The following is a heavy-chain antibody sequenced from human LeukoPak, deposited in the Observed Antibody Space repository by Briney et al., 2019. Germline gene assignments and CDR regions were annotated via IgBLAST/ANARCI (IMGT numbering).Heavy chain of an antibody. CDR1: GFTFSIYS. CDR3: ARDYDSSGYSLRP. D-gene: IGHD3-22*01. V-gene: IGHV3-48*04. J-gene: IGHJ5*02. Sequence: GRSLRLSCAASGFTFSIYSLNWVRQAPGKGLEWVSYIGRSGDRTTHYADSVKGRFTISRDNAKNSLYLQMNSLRAEDTAVYYCARDYDSSGYSLRPWGQGTLVTVSS. CDR2: IGRSGDRTT.